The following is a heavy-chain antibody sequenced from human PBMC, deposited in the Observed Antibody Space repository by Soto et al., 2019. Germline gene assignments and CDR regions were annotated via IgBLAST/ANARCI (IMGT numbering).Heavy chain of an antibody. D-gene: IGHD4-17*01. CDR1: GGSISTGGYY. J-gene: IGHJ4*02. Sequence: QVQLQESGPGLVKPSQTLSLTCTVSGGSISTGGYYWTWIRQHPGKGLEWIGYIYYSGSTYYNPSLRSRVTISVDTSKNQFSLKLSSVTAADTAVYYCARGLSVTLFDNWGQGTRVTVSS. CDR3: ARGLSVTLFDN. V-gene: IGHV4-31*03. CDR2: IYYSGST.